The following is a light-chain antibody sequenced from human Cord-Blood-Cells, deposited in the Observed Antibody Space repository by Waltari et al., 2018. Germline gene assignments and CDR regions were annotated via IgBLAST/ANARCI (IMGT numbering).Light chain of an antibody. V-gene: IGLV3-27*01. CDR2: KDS. Sequence: SYELTQPSPVSVSPGQTARIPCSGAVLAKKQYARWFQQKPGQAPVLVIYKDSERPSGIPERFSGSSSGTTVTLTISGAQVEDEADYYCYSAADNNRVFGGGTKLTVL. CDR1: VLAKKQY. J-gene: IGLJ3*02. CDR3: YSAADNNRV.